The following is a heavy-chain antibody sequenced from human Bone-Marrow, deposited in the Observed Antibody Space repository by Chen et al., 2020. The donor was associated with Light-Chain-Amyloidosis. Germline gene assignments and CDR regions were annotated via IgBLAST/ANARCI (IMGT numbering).Heavy chain of an antibody. D-gene: IGHD2-2*01. V-gene: IGHV1-2*02. J-gene: IGHJ6*02. CDR1: GYTFNAYY. CDR3: ASASLSRCYRCFYYYGMDV. CDR2: INPNSGDT. Sequence: QVQLVQSGAEVKKPGASVKVSCTASGYTFNAYYLHWVRQAPGQGLEWMGWINPNSGDTKYAQKFQGRVTMTRDTSISTAYMELSSLRSDDTAVYYCASASLSRCYRCFYYYGMDVWGQGTTVTVSS.